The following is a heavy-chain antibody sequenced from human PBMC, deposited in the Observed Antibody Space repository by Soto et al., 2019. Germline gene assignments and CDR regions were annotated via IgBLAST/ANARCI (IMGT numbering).Heavy chain of an antibody. CDR3: AKVPSGYCSSTSCLSYYFDY. D-gene: IGHD2-2*01. CDR1: GFTFSSYA. J-gene: IGHJ4*02. CDR2: ISGSGGST. V-gene: IGHV3-23*01. Sequence: LRLSCAAPGFTFSSYAMSWVRQAPGKGLEWVSAISGSGGSTYYADSVKGRFTISRDNSKNTLYLQMNSLRAEDTAVYYCAKVPSGYCSSTSCLSYYFDYWGQGTLVTVSS.